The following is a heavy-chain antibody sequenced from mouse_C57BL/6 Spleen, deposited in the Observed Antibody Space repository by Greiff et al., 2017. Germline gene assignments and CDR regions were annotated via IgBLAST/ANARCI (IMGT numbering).Heavy chain of an antibody. V-gene: IGHV1-72*01. CDR1: GYTFTSYW. J-gene: IGHJ1*03. CDR3: ARWGDYYAEDWYFDV. D-gene: IGHD1-1*01. Sequence: QVQLKQPGAELVKPGASVKLSCKASGYTFTSYWMHWVKQRPGRGLEWIGRIDPNSGGTKYNEKFKSKATLTVDKPSSTAYMQLSSLTSEDSAVYYCARWGDYYAEDWYFDVWGTGTTVTVSS. CDR2: IDPNSGGT.